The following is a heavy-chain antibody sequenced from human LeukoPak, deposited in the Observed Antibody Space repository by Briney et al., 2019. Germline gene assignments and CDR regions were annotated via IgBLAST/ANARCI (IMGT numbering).Heavy chain of an antibody. CDR3: AKLMVRGVILDY. V-gene: IGHV3-23*01. D-gene: IGHD3-10*01. CDR1: GFTFSSYA. Sequence: GGSLRLSCAASGFTFSSYAMSWDRQAPGKGLEWVSAISGSGGSTYYADSVKGRFTISRDNSKNTLYLQMNSLRAEDTAVYYCAKLMVRGVILDYWGQGTLVTVSS. J-gene: IGHJ4*02. CDR2: ISGSGGST.